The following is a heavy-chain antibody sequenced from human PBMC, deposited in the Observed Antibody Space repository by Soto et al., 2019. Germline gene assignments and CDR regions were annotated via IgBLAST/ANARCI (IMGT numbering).Heavy chain of an antibody. CDR3: AHRRRGAGTSYFDY. CDR2: IYWDDDK. J-gene: IGHJ4*02. Sequence: KESGPTLVKPTQTLTLTCTFSGFSLSTSGVGVGWIRQPPGKALEWLALIYWDDDKRYSPSLKSRLTITKDTSKNQVVLTMTNMDPVATATYYCAHRRRGAGTSYFDYWGQGNLVTVSS. V-gene: IGHV2-5*02. D-gene: IGHD1-1*01. CDR1: GFSLSTSGVG.